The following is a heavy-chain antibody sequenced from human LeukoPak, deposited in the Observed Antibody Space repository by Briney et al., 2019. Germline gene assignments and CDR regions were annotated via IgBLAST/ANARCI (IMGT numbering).Heavy chain of an antibody. CDR2: ISSSSSYI. CDR1: GFTFSSYS. CDR3: ATWVVGAVFDY. V-gene: IGHV3-21*01. J-gene: IGHJ4*02. Sequence: KPGGSLRLSCAASGFTFSSYSMNWVRQAPGKGLEWVSSISSSSSYIYYADSVKGRFTISRDNAKNSLYLQMNSLRAEDTAVYYCATWVVGAVFDYWGQGTPVTVSS. D-gene: IGHD1-26*01.